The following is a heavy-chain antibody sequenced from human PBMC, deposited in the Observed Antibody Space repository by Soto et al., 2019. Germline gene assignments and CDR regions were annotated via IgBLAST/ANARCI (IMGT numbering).Heavy chain of an antibody. J-gene: IGHJ4*02. Sequence: QVQLVQSGTEVKKPGASVKLSCKASGYTFSTYALHWVRQAPGQTLEWMGWIIPGNGDTRYSQKFQGRATITRDKSANTVYMELSSLASEDTAVYYCARDDGSSWQLDYWGQGALVTVSS. CDR2: IIPGNGDT. D-gene: IGHD6-13*01. CDR3: ARDDGSSWQLDY. CDR1: GYTFSTYA. V-gene: IGHV1-3*01.